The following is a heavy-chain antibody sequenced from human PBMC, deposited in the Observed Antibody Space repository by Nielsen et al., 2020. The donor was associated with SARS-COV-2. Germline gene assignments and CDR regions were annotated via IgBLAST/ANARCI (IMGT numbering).Heavy chain of an antibody. Sequence: GESLKISCAASGFTFSSYAMSWVRQAPGKGLEWVAVISYDGSNKYYADSVKGRFTISRDNSKNTLCLQMNSLRAEDTAVYYCARDRDTAMVLDYWGQGTLVTVSS. D-gene: IGHD5-18*01. V-gene: IGHV3-30-3*01. CDR1: GFTFSSYA. J-gene: IGHJ4*02. CDR2: ISYDGSNK. CDR3: ARDRDTAMVLDY.